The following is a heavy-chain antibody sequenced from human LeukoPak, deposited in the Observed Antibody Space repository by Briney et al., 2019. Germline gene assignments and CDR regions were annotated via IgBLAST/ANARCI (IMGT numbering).Heavy chain of an antibody. CDR1: GGSFSGYY. J-gene: IGHJ4*02. CDR2: IYYSGST. V-gene: IGHV4-39*01. D-gene: IGHD3-22*01. Sequence: SETLSLTCAVYGGSFSGYYWGWIRQPPGKGLEWIGSIYYSGSTYYNPSLKSRVTISVDTAKNQFSLKLSSVTAADTAVYYCASWQWFREFDYWGQGTLVTVSS. CDR3: ASWQWFREFDY.